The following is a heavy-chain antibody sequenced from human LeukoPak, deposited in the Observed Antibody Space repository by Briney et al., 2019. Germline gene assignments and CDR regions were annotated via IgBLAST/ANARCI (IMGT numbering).Heavy chain of an antibody. CDR1: GFTFSSYS. CDR2: ISSSSSTI. D-gene: IGHD3-16*01. CDR3: ARVMSDYVWGNYPYDFALDS. Sequence: GGSLRLSCAASGFTFSSYSMNWVRQAPGKGLEWVSYISSSSSTIYYADSVKGRFTISRDNAKDSLYLQMNSLRAEDTAVYYCARVMSDYVWGNYPYDFALDSWGQGTLVTVSS. V-gene: IGHV3-48*04. J-gene: IGHJ4*02.